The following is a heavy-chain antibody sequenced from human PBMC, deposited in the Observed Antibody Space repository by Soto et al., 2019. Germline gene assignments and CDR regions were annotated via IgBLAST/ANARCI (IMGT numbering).Heavy chain of an antibody. Sequence: QVQLVQSGAEMKKPGASVKVSCKASGYTFTNYDINWVRQAPGQGLEWLGWMTPNSGNTGYAQKFQGRVTLTSDTSISTAYMELSSLRSEDTAVYYCARNTYEVGDFQLWGQGTLVTVSS. V-gene: IGHV1-8*01. CDR1: GYTFTNYD. CDR2: MTPNSGNT. J-gene: IGHJ4*02. D-gene: IGHD1-26*01. CDR3: ARNTYEVGDFQL.